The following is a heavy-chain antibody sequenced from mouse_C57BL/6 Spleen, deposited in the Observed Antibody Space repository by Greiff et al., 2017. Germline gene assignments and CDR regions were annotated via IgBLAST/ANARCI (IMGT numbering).Heavy chain of an antibody. CDR1: GFTFSDAW. J-gene: IGHJ1*03. Sequence: GGSMKLSCAASGFTFSDAWMDWVRQSPEKGLEWVAEIRNKANNHATYYAESVKGRFTISRDDSKSSVYLQMNSLRAEDTGIYYCTRRLGRGYFDVWGTGTTVTVSS. D-gene: IGHD4-1*01. CDR2: IRNKANNHAT. V-gene: IGHV6-6*01. CDR3: TRRLGRGYFDV.